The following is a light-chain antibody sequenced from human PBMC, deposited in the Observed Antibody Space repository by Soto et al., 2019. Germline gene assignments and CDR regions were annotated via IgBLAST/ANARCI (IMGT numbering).Light chain of an antibody. J-gene: IGKJ4*02. CDR3: QQHANWPLT. CDR1: QSVGTN. V-gene: IGKV3-11*01. Sequence: EIVLTQSPATLSLSPGERATLSCRASQSVGTNLAWYQQKPGQAPGLLIYEASTRATGIPARFSCSGSGTDFTLTISSLEPEDFAVYYCQQHANWPLTFGGGTKVEIK. CDR2: EAS.